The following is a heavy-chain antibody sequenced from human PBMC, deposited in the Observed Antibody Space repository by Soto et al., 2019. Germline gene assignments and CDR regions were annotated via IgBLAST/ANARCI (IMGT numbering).Heavy chain of an antibody. V-gene: IGHV3-21*06. CDR1: GFTFSTFSTYS. J-gene: IGHJ4*02. CDR2: ITGSSSSL. Sequence: EVQLVESGGGLVKPGGSLRLSCAASGFTFSTFSTYSMTWVRQAPGKGLEWVSSITGSSSSLYYADSVRGRFTISRDNAKSSLYLQMNTLRTEDTAVYYCATTPGVWVWGTFDSWGQGTLVTVSS. D-gene: IGHD3-16*01. CDR3: ATTPGVWVWGTFDS.